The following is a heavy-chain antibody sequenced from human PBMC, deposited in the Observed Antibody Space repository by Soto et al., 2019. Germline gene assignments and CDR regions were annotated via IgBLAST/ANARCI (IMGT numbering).Heavy chain of an antibody. CDR2: ISAYNGNT. J-gene: IGHJ4*02. CDR1: GYTFTSYG. V-gene: IGHV1-18*01. CDR3: ARSVPGEKSLEWLPPFDY. Sequence: QVQLVQSGAEVKKPGASVKVSCKASGYTFTSYGISWVRQAPGQGLEWMGWISAYNGNTNYAQKLQGRVTMTTDTSTSTAYMELRSLRSDDTAVYYCARSVPGEKSLEWLPPFDYWGQGTLVTVSS. D-gene: IGHD3-3*01.